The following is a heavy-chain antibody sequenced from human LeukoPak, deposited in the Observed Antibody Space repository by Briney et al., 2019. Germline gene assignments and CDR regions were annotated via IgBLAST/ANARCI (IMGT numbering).Heavy chain of an antibody. CDR1: GFTFSSYW. D-gene: IGHD3-10*01. J-gene: IGHJ4*02. CDR2: IKQDGSEK. CDR3: VRVGLLWFGEPSSFDY. V-gene: IGHV3-7*01. Sequence: GGSLRLSCAASGFTFSSYWMSWVRQAPGKGLEWVANIKQDGSEKYYVDSVKGRFTISRDNAKNSLYLQMNSLRAEDTAVYYCVRVGLLWFGEPSSFDYWGQGTLVTVSS.